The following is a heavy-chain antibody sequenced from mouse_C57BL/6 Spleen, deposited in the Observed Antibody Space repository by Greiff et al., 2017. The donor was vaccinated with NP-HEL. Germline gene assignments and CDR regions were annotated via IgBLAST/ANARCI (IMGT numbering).Heavy chain of an antibody. J-gene: IGHJ3*01. V-gene: IGHV2-2*01. CDR2: IWSGGST. Sequence: QVQLKESGPGLVQPSQSLSITCTVSGFSLTSYGVHWVRQSPGKGLEWLGVIWSGGSTDYNAAFISRLSISKDNSKSQVFFKMNSLQADDTAIYYCASNYGSTPAWFAYWGQGTLVTVSA. CDR3: ASNYGSTPAWFAY. D-gene: IGHD1-1*01. CDR1: GFSLTSYG.